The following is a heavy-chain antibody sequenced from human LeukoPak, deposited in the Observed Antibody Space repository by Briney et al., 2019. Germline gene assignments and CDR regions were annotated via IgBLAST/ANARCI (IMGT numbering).Heavy chain of an antibody. CDR3: ARGSVYFDS. V-gene: IGHV4-59*01. Sequence: SETLSLTCTASGGSISSYYVSWIRQPPGKGPEWIGYISYTGSTDYNPSLKSRVTISVDMSKNQFSLKVSSVTAADTAVYYCARGSVYFDSWGQGTLVTVSS. CDR1: GGSISSYY. J-gene: IGHJ4*02. CDR2: ISYTGST.